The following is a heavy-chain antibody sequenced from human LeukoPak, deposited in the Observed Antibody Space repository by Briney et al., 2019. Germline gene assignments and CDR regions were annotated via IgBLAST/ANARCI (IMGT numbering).Heavy chain of an antibody. CDR1: GGSITTRSYY. J-gene: IGHJ5*02. CDR3: ARDPGAYYDSSGYLNWFDP. CDR2: MHHSGST. Sequence: SETLSLTCTVSGGSITTRSYYWGWIRQPPGKGLEWNGSMHHSGSTYYHPSLKTRVTTSVDTSKNQFSLKLSSVTAADTAVYYCARDPGAYYDSSGYLNWFDPWGQGTLVTVSS. V-gene: IGHV4-39*07. D-gene: IGHD3-22*01.